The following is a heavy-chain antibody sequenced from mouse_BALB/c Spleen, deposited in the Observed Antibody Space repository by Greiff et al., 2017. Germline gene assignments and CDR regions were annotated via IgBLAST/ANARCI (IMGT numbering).Heavy chain of an antibody. Sequence: EVQLQQSGAELVRPGALVKLSCKASGFNIKDYYMHWVKQRPEQGLEWIGWIDPENGNTIYDPKFQGKASITADTSSNTAYLQLSSLTSEDTAVYYCARRRDGFYAMDYWGQGTSVTVSS. D-gene: IGHD1-1*01. CDR3: ARRRDGFYAMDY. J-gene: IGHJ4*01. V-gene: IGHV14-1*02. CDR1: GFNIKDYY. CDR2: IDPENGNT.